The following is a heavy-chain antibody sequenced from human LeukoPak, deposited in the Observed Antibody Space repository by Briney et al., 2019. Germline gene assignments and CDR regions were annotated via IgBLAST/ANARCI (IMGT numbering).Heavy chain of an antibody. Sequence: SETLSLTCAVYGGSFSGYYWSWIRQPPGKGLEWIGEINHSGSTNYNPSLRSRVTISVDTSKNQFSLKLSSVTAADTAVYYCSRDRGTWNDDGFDYWGQGTLVTVSS. CDR1: GGSFSGYY. CDR3: SRDRGTWNDDGFDY. CDR2: INHSGST. V-gene: IGHV4-34*01. D-gene: IGHD1-1*01. J-gene: IGHJ4*02.